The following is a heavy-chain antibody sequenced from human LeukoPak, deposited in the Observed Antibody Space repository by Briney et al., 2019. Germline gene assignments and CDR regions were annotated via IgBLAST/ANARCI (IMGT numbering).Heavy chain of an antibody. D-gene: IGHD3-16*01. CDR3: AKDDNYIRFLS. V-gene: IGHV3-23*01. Sequence: PGGSLRLSCAASEFTFRSYAMSWVRQAPGKGLEWVSAISGSGATTYSADSVKGRFTISRDNSKNTLYLQMNSLRAEDTAVYYCAKDDNYIRFLSWGQGTLVTVSS. CDR1: EFTFRSYA. CDR2: ISGSGATT. J-gene: IGHJ5*02.